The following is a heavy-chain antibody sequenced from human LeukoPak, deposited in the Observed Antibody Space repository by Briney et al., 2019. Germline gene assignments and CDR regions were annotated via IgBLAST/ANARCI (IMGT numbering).Heavy chain of an antibody. V-gene: IGHV3-15*01. CDR2: IKSKGDGETI. J-gene: IGHJ4*02. D-gene: IGHD3-10*01. CDR3: TTDLGLTMIRGVIVY. CDR1: GFTFTNAW. Sequence: GGSLRLSCAASGFTFTNAWMSWVRQAPGKGLEWVGRIKSKGDGETIDNAAPVKGRFTMSRDDSRATLYLQMNSLKAEDTAVYYCTTDLGLTMIRGVIVYWGQGALVTVSS.